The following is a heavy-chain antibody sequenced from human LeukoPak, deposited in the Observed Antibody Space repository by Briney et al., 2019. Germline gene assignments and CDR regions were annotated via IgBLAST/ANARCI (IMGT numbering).Heavy chain of an antibody. D-gene: IGHD6-19*01. V-gene: IGHV3-33*01. CDR3: ARDPSSSSGWYRYYYYGMDV. Sequence: PGGSLRLSCAASGFTFSSYGMHWVRQAPGKGLEWVAVIWYDGGNKYYADSVKGRFTISRDNSKNTLYLQMNSLRAEDTAVYYCARDPSSSSGWYRYYYYGMDVWGQGTTVTVSS. CDR2: IWYDGGNK. CDR1: GFTFSSYG. J-gene: IGHJ6*02.